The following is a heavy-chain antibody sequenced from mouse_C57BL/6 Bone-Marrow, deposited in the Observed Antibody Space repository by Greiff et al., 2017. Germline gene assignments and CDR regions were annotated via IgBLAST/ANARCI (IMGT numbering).Heavy chain of an antibody. D-gene: IGHD1-1*01. CDR2: IHPSDSDT. CDR3: AIGSTVGYAMDY. V-gene: IGHV1-74*01. J-gene: IGHJ4*01. CDR1: GYTFTSYW. Sequence: QVQLQQPGAELVKPGASVKVSCKASGYTFTSYWMHWVKQRPGQGLEWIGRIHPSDSDTNYNQKFKGKATFTVDKSSSTAYMQLSSLTSEDSAVYYCAIGSTVGYAMDYWGQGTSVTVSS.